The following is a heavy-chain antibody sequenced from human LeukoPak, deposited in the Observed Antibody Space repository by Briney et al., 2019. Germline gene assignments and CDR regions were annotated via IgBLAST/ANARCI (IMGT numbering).Heavy chain of an antibody. CDR2: INPESGGT. Sequence: ASVKVSCKTSGYTFTDYYIHWARQAPGQGLEWMGWINPESGGTSYAQHFQGRVTMTRDTSISTAYMDLSRLKSDDTAVYYCARDSDGIVVVPALLGYCTNGVCLGYYGMDVWGQGTTVTVSS. CDR1: GYTFTDYY. D-gene: IGHD2-8*01. V-gene: IGHV1-2*02. CDR3: ARDSDGIVVVPALLGYCTNGVCLGYYGMDV. J-gene: IGHJ6*02.